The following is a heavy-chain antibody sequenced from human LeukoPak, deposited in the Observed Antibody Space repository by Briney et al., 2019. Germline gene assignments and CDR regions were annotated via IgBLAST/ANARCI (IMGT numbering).Heavy chain of an antibody. D-gene: IGHD3-3*01. CDR1: GIIFSTYA. J-gene: IGHJ4*02. V-gene: IGHV3-48*04. CDR2: ISGSSSGSTSII. CDR3: ARDFWSGYYTED. Sequence: GGSLRLSCEFSGIIFSTYAMNCVRQAPGKGLEWVSYISGSSSGSTSIIHYADSVKGRFTISRDNAKNSLHLQMDSLSAEDTAVYYCARDFWSGYYTEDWGQGALVIVSS.